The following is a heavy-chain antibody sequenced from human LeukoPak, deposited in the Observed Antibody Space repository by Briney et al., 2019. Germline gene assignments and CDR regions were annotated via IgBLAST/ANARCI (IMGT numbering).Heavy chain of an antibody. D-gene: IGHD1-26*01. Sequence: SETLSLTCTVSGGSISSGGYYWSWIRQRPGKGLEWIGYIYYSGSTYYNPSLKSRVTISVDTSKNQFSLKLSSVTAADTAVYYCARVSERGTYFFDYWGQGTLVTVSS. CDR3: ARVSERGTYFFDY. V-gene: IGHV4-31*03. CDR1: GGSISSGGYY. CDR2: IYYSGST. J-gene: IGHJ4*02.